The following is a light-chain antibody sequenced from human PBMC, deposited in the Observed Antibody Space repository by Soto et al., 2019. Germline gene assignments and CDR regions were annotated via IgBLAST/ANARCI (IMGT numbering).Light chain of an antibody. CDR1: FSNIGENYE. CDR3: QTYDSKLDGSV. CDR2: GNT. V-gene: IGLV1-40*01. Sequence: QSVLTQPPSVSGAPGHRVTISCNGSFSNIGENYEVRWYQQLPGTAPKLLIYGNTNRPSGVPDRFSASKSGTSASLTISELQPGDQADYYCQTYDSKLDGSVFGGGTTLTVL. J-gene: IGLJ3*02.